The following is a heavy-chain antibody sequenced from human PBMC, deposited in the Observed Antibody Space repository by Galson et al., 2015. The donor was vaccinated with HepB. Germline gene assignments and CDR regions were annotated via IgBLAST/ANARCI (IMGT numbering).Heavy chain of an antibody. V-gene: IGHV6-1*01. J-gene: IGHJ4*02. CDR3: ARGQGGTAGWD. CDR2: TYYRSKWYN. D-gene: IGHD1/OR15-1a*01. CDR1: GDSVSSNSAA. Sequence: CAISGDSVSSNSAAWNWIRQSPSSGLEWLGRTYYRSKWYNDYAVSVKSRITINPDTSKNQFSLHLNSVTPEDTAVYYCARGQGGTAGWDWGQGTLVTVSS.